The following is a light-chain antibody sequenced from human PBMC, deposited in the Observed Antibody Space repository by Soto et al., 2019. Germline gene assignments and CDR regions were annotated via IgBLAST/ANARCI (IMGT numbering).Light chain of an antibody. Sequence: EVVLTQSPATLSLSPGERATLSCRASQNVNNHLAWYQQKPGQAPRLLIYDAFNRATGIPARFSGSASGTDFTLPISGLEPEDFATYYCQQSYSIPWTFGQGTKVEIK. CDR3: QQSYSIPWT. CDR2: DAF. V-gene: IGKV3-11*01. CDR1: QNVNNH. J-gene: IGKJ1*01.